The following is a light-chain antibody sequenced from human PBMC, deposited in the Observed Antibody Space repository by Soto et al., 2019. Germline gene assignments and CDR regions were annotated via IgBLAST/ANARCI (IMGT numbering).Light chain of an antibody. CDR3: QQGYSPLLT. Sequence: DIQMTQSPSSLSASVGDRITVTCRASQSISKYLNWYQVKSGKGPKLLIYATSTLQSGVPSRFSGSGSGTEFTLTINDLQPEDFAVYYCQQGYSPLLTFGGGTRVEIK. CDR2: ATS. CDR1: QSISKY. J-gene: IGKJ4*01. V-gene: IGKV1-39*01.